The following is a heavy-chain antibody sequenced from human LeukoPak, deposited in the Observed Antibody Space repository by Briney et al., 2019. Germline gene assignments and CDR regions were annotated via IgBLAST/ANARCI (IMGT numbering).Heavy chain of an antibody. CDR3: AKDSEDGHNWAPFDY. Sequence: PGGSLRLSCAASGFTFSSYGMHWVRQAPGKGLEWVAFLRYDGSTIYYAESVKGRFTISRDNSKNTLYLQMNSLRAEDTAVYYCAKDSEDGHNWAPFDYWGQGTLVTVSS. V-gene: IGHV3-30*02. CDR2: LRYDGSTI. CDR1: GFTFSSYG. J-gene: IGHJ4*02. D-gene: IGHD5-24*01.